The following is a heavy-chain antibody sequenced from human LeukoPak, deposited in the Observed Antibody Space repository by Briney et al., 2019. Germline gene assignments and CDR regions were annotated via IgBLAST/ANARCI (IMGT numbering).Heavy chain of an antibody. CDR1: RYTFTDYY. CDR2: INPNSGGT. D-gene: IGHD6-6*01. CDR3: ARIEIRGSSSPENYFDY. V-gene: IGHV1-2*02. Sequence: ASVKVSCKASRYTFTDYYMFWVRQAPGQGLEWMGWINPNSGGTNYAQKFQGRVTMARDTSITTAYMELSSLRSDDTAVYYCARIEIRGSSSPENYFDYWGQGTLVTVSS. J-gene: IGHJ4*02.